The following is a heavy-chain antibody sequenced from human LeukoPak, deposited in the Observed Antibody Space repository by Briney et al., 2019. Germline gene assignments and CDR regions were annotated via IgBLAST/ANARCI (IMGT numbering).Heavy chain of an antibody. J-gene: IGHJ4*02. V-gene: IGHV3-23*01. D-gene: IGHD3-22*01. Sequence: PGGSLRLSCAASGFTFSVYAMSRVRQAPGKGLEWVSAISGNGGSTYYADSAKGRFTISRDYSKNTLYLQMNSLRAEDTAVYYCAKVAVSSGYYPHWGQGTLVTVSS. CDR3: AKVAVSSGYYPH. CDR2: ISGNGGST. CDR1: GFTFSVYA.